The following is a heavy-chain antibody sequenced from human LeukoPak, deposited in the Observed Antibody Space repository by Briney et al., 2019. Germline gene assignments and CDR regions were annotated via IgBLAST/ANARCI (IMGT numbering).Heavy chain of an antibody. V-gene: IGHV4-59*01. J-gene: IGHJ6*03. Sequence: SETLSLTCTVSGGSISSYYWSWIRQPPGKGLEWIGYIYYSGSTNYNPSLKSRVTISVATSKNQFSLKLSSVTAADTAVYYCARGAPYCSGGSCYRYYYYMDVWGKGTTVTVSS. D-gene: IGHD2-15*01. CDR2: IYYSGST. CDR1: GGSISSYY. CDR3: ARGAPYCSGGSCYRYYYYMDV.